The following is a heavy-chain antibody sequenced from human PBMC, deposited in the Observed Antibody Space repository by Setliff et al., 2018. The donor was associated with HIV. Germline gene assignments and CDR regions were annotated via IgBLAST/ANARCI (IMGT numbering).Heavy chain of an antibody. D-gene: IGHD3-3*02. CDR2: VYPADSNT. J-gene: IGHJ4*02. V-gene: IGHV5-51*01. CDR1: GYVFSDYW. Sequence: GESLKISCRGSGYVFSDYWIAWVRQTPGKALEWMGLVYPADSNTIYSPSFQHQVTISADKSFSTAFLQWSDVKAADSGIYFCARLGGSFGIPHFDFWGQGTPVTVSS. CDR3: ARLGGSFGIPHFDF.